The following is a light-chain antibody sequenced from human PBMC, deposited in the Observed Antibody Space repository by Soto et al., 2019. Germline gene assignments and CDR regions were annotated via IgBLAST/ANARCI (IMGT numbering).Light chain of an antibody. J-gene: IGLJ1*01. Sequence: QSVLTQPASVSGFPGQSITISCTGPSSDIGHYDYVSWYQQHPGKAPKLMFYHVTYRPSGVSNRYSGSKSGNSASLTISGLQADDEADYYCCSLTTSHTYVFGSGTKVTVL. CDR2: HVT. CDR1: SSDIGHYDY. V-gene: IGLV2-14*03. CDR3: CSLTTSHTYV.